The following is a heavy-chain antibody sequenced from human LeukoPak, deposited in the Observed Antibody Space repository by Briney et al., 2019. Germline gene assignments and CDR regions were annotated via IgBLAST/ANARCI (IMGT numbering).Heavy chain of an antibody. CDR2: FDPEDGET. CDR3: ATGAPIAAAGPFDY. J-gene: IGHJ4*02. Sequence: ASVKVSCKVSGYTLTELSMHWVRQAPGKGLEWMGGFDPEDGETIHAQKFQGRVTMTEDTSTDTAYMELSSLRPEDTAVYYCATGAPIAAAGPFDYWGQGTLVTVSS. V-gene: IGHV1-24*01. D-gene: IGHD6-13*01. CDR1: GYTLTELS.